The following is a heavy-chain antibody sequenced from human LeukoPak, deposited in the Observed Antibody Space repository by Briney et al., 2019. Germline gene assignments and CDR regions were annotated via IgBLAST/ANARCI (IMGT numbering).Heavy chain of an antibody. Sequence: ASVKVSCKASGYTFTGYYIHWVRQAPGQGPEWMGWINPNSGGTNYAQKFQGRVTMTRDTPISTAYMELSGLTSDDTAVYYCARDLMVRGVIINWFDPWGQGTLVTVSS. CDR2: INPNSGGT. CDR1: GYTFTGYY. D-gene: IGHD3-10*01. J-gene: IGHJ5*02. CDR3: ARDLMVRGVIINWFDP. V-gene: IGHV1-2*02.